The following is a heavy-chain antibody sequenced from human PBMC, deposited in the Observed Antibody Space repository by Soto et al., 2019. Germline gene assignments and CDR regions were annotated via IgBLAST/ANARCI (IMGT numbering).Heavy chain of an antibody. J-gene: IGHJ4*02. CDR3: GSSVPTREYYFDY. CDR2: ISGSGGST. D-gene: IGHD3-10*01. V-gene: IGHV3-23*01. CDR1: GFTFSSYA. Sequence: LSLTCAASGFTFSSYAMSWVRQAPGKGLEWVSAISGSGGSTYYADSVKGRFTISRDNSKNTLYLQMNSLRAEDTAVYYCGSSVPTREYYFDYWGQGTLVTVSS.